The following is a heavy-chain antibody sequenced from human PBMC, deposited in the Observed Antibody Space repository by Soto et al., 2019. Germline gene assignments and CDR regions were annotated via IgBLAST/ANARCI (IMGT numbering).Heavy chain of an antibody. D-gene: IGHD6-13*01. J-gene: IGHJ4*02. CDR3: ARGLYSSRWLPLFHY. Sequence: QVQLVQSGAEVKKPGSSVKVSCKASGGTFSSYAISWVRQAPGQGLEWLGGIIPIFGTANYAQKFQGRVTITADESTSKAYMELSSLRSEDTYVYDCARGLYSSRWLPLFHYWGQGTLVTGSS. V-gene: IGHV1-69*12. CDR2: IIPIFGTA. CDR1: GGTFSSYA.